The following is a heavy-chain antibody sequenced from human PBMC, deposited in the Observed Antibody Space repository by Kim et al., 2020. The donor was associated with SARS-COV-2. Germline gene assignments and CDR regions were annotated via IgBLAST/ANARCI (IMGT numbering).Heavy chain of an antibody. Sequence: TRYYADSVKGRFTISRDNAKNSLYLQMNSLRAEDTAVYYCATLGAGAFDYWGQGTLVTVSS. V-gene: IGHV3-48*04. CDR2: TR. J-gene: IGHJ4*02. D-gene: IGHD1-26*01. CDR3: ATLGAGAFDY.